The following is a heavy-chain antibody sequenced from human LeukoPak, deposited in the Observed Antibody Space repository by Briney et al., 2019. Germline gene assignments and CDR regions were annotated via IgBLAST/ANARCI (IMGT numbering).Heavy chain of an antibody. D-gene: IGHD6-13*01. CDR2: IYTSGST. Sequence: PSETLSLTCTVSGGSISSGSYYWSWIRQPAGKGLEWIGRIYTSGSTYYNPSLKSRVTISVDRSKNQFSLKLSSVTAADTAVYYCARATRIGRAAAGTPAIGAFDIWGQGTMVTVSS. CDR1: GGSISSGSYY. V-gene: IGHV4-61*02. CDR3: ARATRIGRAAAGTPAIGAFDI. J-gene: IGHJ3*02.